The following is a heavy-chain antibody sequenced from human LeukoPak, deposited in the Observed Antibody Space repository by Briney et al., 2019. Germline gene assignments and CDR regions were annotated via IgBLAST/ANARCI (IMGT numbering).Heavy chain of an antibody. J-gene: IGHJ4*02. CDR3: ATDQRERLPVDY. V-gene: IGHV3-23*01. CDR1: GLSFSSYA. CDR2: ISGIGAST. Sequence: GGSLRLSCAASGLSFSSYAMSWASQAPGKGLDWVSAISGIGASTYYADSVKGRFTISRDNSKNTLYLQMHSLRAEDKAVYHCATDQRERLPVDYWGQGTLVTVSS. D-gene: IGHD1-26*01.